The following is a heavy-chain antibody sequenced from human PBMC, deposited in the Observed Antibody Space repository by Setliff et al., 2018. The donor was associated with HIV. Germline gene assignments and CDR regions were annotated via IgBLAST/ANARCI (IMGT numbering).Heavy chain of an antibody. CDR1: GGSIRSFY. D-gene: IGHD1-26*01. CDR3: AGSKGATRPSAEYFQN. Sequence: SETLSLTCTVSGGSIRSFYWSRIRQPPGKGLEWIGDIFYSGRTNYNPSLKSRVTIPLDTSKIQFALKLSSVTTADTAIYYCAGSKGATRPSAEYFQNWGQGTLVTVSS. V-gene: IGHV4-59*01. CDR2: IFYSGRT. J-gene: IGHJ1*01.